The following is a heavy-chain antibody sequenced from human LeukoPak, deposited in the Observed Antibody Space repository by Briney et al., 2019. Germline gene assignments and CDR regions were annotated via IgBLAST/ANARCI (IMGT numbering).Heavy chain of an antibody. D-gene: IGHD6-13*01. CDR2: IDNTEST. Sequence: PSETLSLTCTVSGASISSYYWSWIRQPPGKGLEWIGYIDNTESTNYNPSLKSRITISVDKSKNQFSLKLSSVTAADTAVYYCARDKGIAAAGRFDYWGQGTLVTVTS. CDR3: ARDKGIAAAGRFDY. J-gene: IGHJ4*02. CDR1: GASISSYY. V-gene: IGHV4-59*01.